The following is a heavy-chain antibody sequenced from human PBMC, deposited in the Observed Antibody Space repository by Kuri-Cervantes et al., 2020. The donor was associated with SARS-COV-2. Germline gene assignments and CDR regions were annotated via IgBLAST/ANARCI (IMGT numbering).Heavy chain of an antibody. V-gene: IGHV4-34*01. J-gene: IGHJ4*02. CDR3: ARHYYGSGSYYAVPVLWSH. CDR2: INHSGST. Sequence: GSLRLSCAVYGGSFSGYYWSWIRQPPGKGLEWIGEINHSGSTYYNPSLKSRVTISVDTSKNQFSLKLSSVTAADTAVYYCARHYYGSGSYYAVPVLWSHWGQGTLVTISS. CDR1: GGSFSGYY. D-gene: IGHD3-10*01.